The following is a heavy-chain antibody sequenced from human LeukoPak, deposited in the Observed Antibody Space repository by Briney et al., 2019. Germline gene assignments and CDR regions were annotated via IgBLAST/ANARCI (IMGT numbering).Heavy chain of an antibody. J-gene: IGHJ6*03. CDR3: ARALRSSSYTYYYYMDV. V-gene: IGHV1-69*05. CDR1: GGTFSSYA. Sequence: ASVKVSCKASGGTFSSYAISWVRQAPGQGLEGMGGIIPFFGTANYAQKFQGRVTITTDESTSTASMELSSLRSEDTAVYYCARALRSSSYTYYYYMDVWGKGTTVTVSS. D-gene: IGHD6-6*01. CDR2: IIPFFGTA.